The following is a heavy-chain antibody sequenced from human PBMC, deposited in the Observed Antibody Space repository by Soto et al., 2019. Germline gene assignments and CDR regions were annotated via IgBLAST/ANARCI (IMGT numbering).Heavy chain of an antibody. CDR2: IYSSGTT. CDR3: ARHDDSSRVYYNWFDP. V-gene: IGHV4-39*01. J-gene: IGHJ5*02. CDR1: GGSVSSSSYY. Sequence: SETLSLTCTVSGGSVSSSSYYWGWIRQPPGRGLEWIGSIYSSGTTYYNPSLTSRVSMSVDTSKTQFSLRVSSVTAADTAVYYCARHDDSSRVYYNWFDPWGQGTKVTVSS. D-gene: IGHD3-22*01.